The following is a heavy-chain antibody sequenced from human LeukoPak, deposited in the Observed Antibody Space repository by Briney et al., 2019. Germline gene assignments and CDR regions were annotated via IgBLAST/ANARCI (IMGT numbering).Heavy chain of an antibody. CDR1: GGSISSYY. Sequence: SETLSLTCTVSGGSISSYYWSWIRQPAGKGLEWIGRIYTSGSTNYNPSLKSRVTMSVDTSKNQFSLKLSSVTAADTAVYYCARDWAPKYYYGSGSSNWFDPWGQGTLVTVFS. CDR2: IYTSGST. V-gene: IGHV4-4*07. CDR3: ARDWAPKYYYGSGSSNWFDP. J-gene: IGHJ5*02. D-gene: IGHD3-10*01.